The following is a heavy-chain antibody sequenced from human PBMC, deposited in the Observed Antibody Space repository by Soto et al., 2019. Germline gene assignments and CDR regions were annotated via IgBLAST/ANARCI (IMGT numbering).Heavy chain of an antibody. D-gene: IGHD3-10*01. CDR3: ARDSGFGGRNWFDP. Sequence: QVQLVESGGGVVQPGRSLRLSCAASGFTFSSYAMHWVRQAPGKGLEWVAVISYDGSKKYYADSVKGRFTISRDNSKNTLYLQMNSLRAEDTAVYYCARDSGFGGRNWFDPWGQGTLVTVSS. CDR1: GFTFSSYA. CDR2: ISYDGSKK. J-gene: IGHJ5*02. V-gene: IGHV3-30-3*01.